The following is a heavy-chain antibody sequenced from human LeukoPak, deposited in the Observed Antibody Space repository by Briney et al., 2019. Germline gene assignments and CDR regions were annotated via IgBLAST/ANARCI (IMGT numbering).Heavy chain of an antibody. J-gene: IGHJ5*02. D-gene: IGHD6-6*01. V-gene: IGHV3-23*01. CDR3: AKDSEYSSSSGENWFDP. Sequence: GGSLRLSCAASGFTFSSYAMSWVRQAPGKGLEWVSAISGSGGSTYYADSVKGRFTISRDNSKNTLYLQMNSVRAQATALYYCAKDSEYSSSSGENWFDPWGQGTLVTVSS. CDR1: GFTFSSYA. CDR2: ISGSGGST.